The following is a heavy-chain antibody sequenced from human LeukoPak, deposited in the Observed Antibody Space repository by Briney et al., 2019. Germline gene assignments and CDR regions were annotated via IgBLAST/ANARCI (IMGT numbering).Heavy chain of an antibody. V-gene: IGHV3-23*01. CDR3: AKGYYDYVWGSYDFDY. D-gene: IGHD3-16*01. Sequence: QPGGSLRLSCAASGFTFSSYAMSWVRQAPGKGLEWVSAISGSGGSTYYADSVKGRFTISRDNSRDALYLQMNSLRAEDTAVYYCAKGYYDYVWGSYDFDYWGQGTLVTVSS. J-gene: IGHJ4*02. CDR1: GFTFSSYA. CDR2: ISGSGGST.